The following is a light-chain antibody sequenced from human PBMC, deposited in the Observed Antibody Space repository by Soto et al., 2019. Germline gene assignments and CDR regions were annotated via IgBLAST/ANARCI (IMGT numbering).Light chain of an antibody. CDR3: CSYAGSYIVI. V-gene: IGLV1-51*01. Sequence: QSVLTQPPSVSAAPGQKVTISCSGSSSNIGNNYVSWYQQLPGTAPKLLIYDNNKRPSGIPDRFSGSKSGTSATLGITGLQAEDEADYHCCSYAGSYIVILGGGTKLTVL. J-gene: IGLJ2*01. CDR2: DNN. CDR1: SSNIGNNY.